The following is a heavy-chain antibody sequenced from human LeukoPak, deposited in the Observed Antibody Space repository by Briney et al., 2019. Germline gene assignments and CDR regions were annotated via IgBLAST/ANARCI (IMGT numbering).Heavy chain of an antibody. V-gene: IGHV1-2*02. CDR1: GYTFTGYY. CDR2: INPNSGGT. J-gene: IGHJ5*02. Sequence: GASVKVSCKASGYTFTGYYMHWVRQAPGQGLEWMGWINPNSGGTNYAQKFQGRVTMTRDTSISTAYMELSRLRSDDTAVYYCARERAASPNWFDPWGQGTLVTVSS. CDR3: ARERAASPNWFDP. D-gene: IGHD6-13*01.